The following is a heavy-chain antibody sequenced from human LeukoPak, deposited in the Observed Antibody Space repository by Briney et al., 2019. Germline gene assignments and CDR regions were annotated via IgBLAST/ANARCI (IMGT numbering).Heavy chain of an antibody. Sequence: SETLSLTCTVSGGSISSGGYFWIWIRQHPGKDLEWIGYIYYTGSTYYNPSLKSRVAMSLDTSKNQFSLKLSSVTAADTAVYYCARAARGYLYYFDYWGQGTLVTVSS. D-gene: IGHD3-22*01. J-gene: IGHJ4*02. V-gene: IGHV4-31*03. CDR3: ARAARGYLYYFDY. CDR2: IYYTGST. CDR1: GGSISSGGYF.